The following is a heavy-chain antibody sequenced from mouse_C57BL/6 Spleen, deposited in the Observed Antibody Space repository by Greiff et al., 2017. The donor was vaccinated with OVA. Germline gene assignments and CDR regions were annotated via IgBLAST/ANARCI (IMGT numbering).Heavy chain of an antibody. CDR1: GFSFNTYA. D-gene: IGHD1-1*01. CDR2: IRSKSNNYAT. J-gene: IGHJ2*01. Sequence: EVQLVESGGGLVQPKGSLKLSCAASGFSFNTYAMNWVRQAPGKGLEWVARIRSKSNNYATYYADSVKDRFTISRDDSDNMLYVQMNNMKTEDTAMYYCVRQTTVGDYFDYWGQGTTLTVSS. CDR3: VRQTTVGDYFDY. V-gene: IGHV10-1*01.